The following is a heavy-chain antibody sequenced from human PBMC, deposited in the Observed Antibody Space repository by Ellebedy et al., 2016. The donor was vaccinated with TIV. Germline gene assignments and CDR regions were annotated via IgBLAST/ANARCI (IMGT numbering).Heavy chain of an antibody. CDR2: SHYSGST. D-gene: IGHD4-23*01. Sequence: SETLSLTXSVSGGAISGSGYYWAWIRQPPGTGQEWIGNSHYSGSTYYNLSLKSRVTMSIDTSKYQISLKLSSVTAADTAVYYCAREERSTAVTTAFGYWGQGTLVTVSS. J-gene: IGHJ4*02. CDR3: AREERSTAVTTAFGY. V-gene: IGHV4-39*07. CDR1: GGAISGSGYY.